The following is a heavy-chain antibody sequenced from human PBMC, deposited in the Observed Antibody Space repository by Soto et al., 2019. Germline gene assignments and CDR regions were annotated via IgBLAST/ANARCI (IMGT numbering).Heavy chain of an antibody. CDR1: GGTFSTST. CDR3: ARDSPIGSTYSGYDAIDS. D-gene: IGHD5-12*01. CDR2: TIPLLNVA. Sequence: QVQLVQSGAEVKKPGSSVQVSCKASGGTFSTSTFTWVRQAPGQGLEWMGRTIPLLNVADYTQDFQGRVTITAAKSTSTAYMELTSLTSKDTAVYYCARDSPIGSTYSGYDAIDSWGQGTLVTVSS. V-gene: IGHV1-69*08. J-gene: IGHJ4*02.